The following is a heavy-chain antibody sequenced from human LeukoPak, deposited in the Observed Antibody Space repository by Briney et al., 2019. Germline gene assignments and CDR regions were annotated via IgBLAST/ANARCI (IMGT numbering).Heavy chain of an antibody. CDR2: IITIFGTA. CDR3: ARPQTHCSSTSCYTAGLDY. CDR1: GGTFSSYA. D-gene: IGHD2-2*02. J-gene: IGHJ4*02. V-gene: IGHV1-69*05. Sequence: SVKVSCKASGGTFSSYAISWVRQAPGQGLEWMGGIITIFGTANYAQKFQGRVTITTDESTSTAYMELSSLRSEDTAVYYCARPQTHCSSTSCYTAGLDYWGQGTLVTVSS.